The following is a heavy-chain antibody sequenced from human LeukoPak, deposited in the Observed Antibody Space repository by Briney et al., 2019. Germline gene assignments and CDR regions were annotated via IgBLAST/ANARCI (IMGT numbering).Heavy chain of an antibody. V-gene: IGHV3-23*01. CDR1: GFTFSSYA. J-gene: IGHJ4*02. CDR3: AKGMDFLHRVGSEDY. D-gene: IGHD1-26*01. CDR2: ISGSGGST. Sequence: PGGSLRLSCAASGFTFSSYAMSWVRQAPGKGLEWVSAISGSGGSTYYADSVKGRFTISRDNSKNTLYLQMNSLRAEDTAVYYCAKGMDFLHRVGSEDYWGQGTLVTVSS.